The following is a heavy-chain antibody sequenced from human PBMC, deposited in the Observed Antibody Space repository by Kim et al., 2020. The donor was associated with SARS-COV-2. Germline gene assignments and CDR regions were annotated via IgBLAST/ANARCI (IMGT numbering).Heavy chain of an antibody. D-gene: IGHD2-21*02. CDR3: ARRGSDFVIDY. Sequence: TKSYAQKFQGRGTMTSDTSTSTVYMGLSSLTSDDSAVYYCARRGSDFVIDYWGQGSLVTVSS. J-gene: IGHJ4*02. V-gene: IGHV1-46*01. CDR2: TK.